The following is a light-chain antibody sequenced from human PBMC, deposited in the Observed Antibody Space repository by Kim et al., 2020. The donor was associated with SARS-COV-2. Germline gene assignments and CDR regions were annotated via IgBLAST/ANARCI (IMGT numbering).Light chain of an antibody. J-gene: IGLJ2*01. CDR2: GYN. CDR3: AAWDDNLNGVG. CDR1: FSNVGRNT. Sequence: ELTQPPSASGAPGQRVTISCSGSFSNVGRNTVNWWQQFPGTAPKLLIFGYNHRPSGVPARFSGSKSGTSASLAISGLQSEDEADYYCAAWDDNLNGVGFGGGTQLTVL. V-gene: IGLV1-44*01.